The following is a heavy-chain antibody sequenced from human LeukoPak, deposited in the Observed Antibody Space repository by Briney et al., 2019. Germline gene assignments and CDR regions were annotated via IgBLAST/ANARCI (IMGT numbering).Heavy chain of an antibody. CDR1: GYSFNSYI. CDR3: ARGGGSYSAFDF. D-gene: IGHD1-26*01. CDR2: ISAFNGYT. J-gene: IGHJ3*01. V-gene: IGHV1-18*01. Sequence: ASVKVSCKASGYSFNSYIIIWVRQSPGQGLEWMGWISAFNGYTKYAQNLQGRVTMTTDTSTSTGYMEMRNMRSDDTAVYYCARGGGSYSAFDFWGQGTMVTVSS.